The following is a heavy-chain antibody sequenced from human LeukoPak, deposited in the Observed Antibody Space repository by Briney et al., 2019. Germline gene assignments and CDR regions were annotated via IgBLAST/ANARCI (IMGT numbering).Heavy chain of an antibody. V-gene: IGHV3-21*06. Sequence: GGSLRLSCAASGFTFSSYWMSWVRQAPGKGLEWVSFISSSSTYIYYADSLKGRFTISRDNAKNSLYLQMNSLRAEDTAVYYCARDGAAELMSALDYWGQGILVTVSS. J-gene: IGHJ4*02. CDR3: ARDGAAELMSALDY. CDR1: GFTFSSYW. D-gene: IGHD1-26*01. CDR2: ISSSSTYI.